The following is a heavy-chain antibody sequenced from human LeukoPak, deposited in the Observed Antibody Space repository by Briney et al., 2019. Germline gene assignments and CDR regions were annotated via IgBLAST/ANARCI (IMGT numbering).Heavy chain of an antibody. J-gene: IGHJ5*02. D-gene: IGHD4-17*01. CDR1: GGSFSGYY. V-gene: IGHV4-34*01. CDR3: AGMTTVTWNWFDP. CDR2: INHSGST. Sequence: KASETLSLTCAVYGGSFSGYYWSWIRQPPGKGLEWIGKINHSGSTNYNPSLKSRVTISVDTSKNQFSLKLSSVTAADTAVYYCAGMTTVTWNWFDPWGQGTLVTVSS.